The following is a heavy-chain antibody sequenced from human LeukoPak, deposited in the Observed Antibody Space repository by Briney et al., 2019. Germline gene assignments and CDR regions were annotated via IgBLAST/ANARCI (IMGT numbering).Heavy chain of an antibody. CDR3: APLSSGSLVPDYFDY. V-gene: IGHV1-69-2*01. J-gene: IGHJ4*02. D-gene: IGHD1-26*01. CDR2: VVPADRET. CDR1: VYTFTDYY. Sequence: ASVTISPKVSVYTFTDYYMYSVHQAPGKGGQWMEVVVPADRETIYAENFQARVTITAYTSTDTVYMELSRLRSEDTAVYYCAPLSSGSLVPDYFDYWGQGTLVTVSS.